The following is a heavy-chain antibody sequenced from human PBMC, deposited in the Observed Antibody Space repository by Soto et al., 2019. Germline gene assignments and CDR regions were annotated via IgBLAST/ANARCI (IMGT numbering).Heavy chain of an antibody. CDR1: GFTFSSSA. J-gene: IGHJ5*02. CDR3: ARCTVDTIVTSGWCHYLDP. CDR2: VGGSGGTT. D-gene: IGHD6-19*01. Sequence: EVQLLDSGGGLVQPGGSLRLSCAASGFTFSSSAMSWVRQAPGKGLEWVSAVGGSGGTTYYADSVRGRFTISRDNSKNTLDLQMNSLRAEDTAIYFCARCTVDTIVTSGWCHYLDPWGQGTLVTVSS. V-gene: IGHV3-23*01.